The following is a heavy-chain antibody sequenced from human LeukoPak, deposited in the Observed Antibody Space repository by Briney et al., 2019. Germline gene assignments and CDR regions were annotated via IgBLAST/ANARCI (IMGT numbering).Heavy chain of an antibody. CDR2: ISGSGGGT. J-gene: IGHJ4*02. D-gene: IGHD2-15*01. CDR3: AKDRASKDIVVMVPATGEFDY. Sequence: GGSLRLSCAASGFTFSSYAMSWVRPAPGKGLEWVSGISGSGGGTYYADSVKGRFTISRDNSKNTLYLQMNSLRAEDTAVYYCAKDRASKDIVVMVPATGEFDYWGQGTLVTVSS. V-gene: IGHV3-23*01. CDR1: GFTFSSYA.